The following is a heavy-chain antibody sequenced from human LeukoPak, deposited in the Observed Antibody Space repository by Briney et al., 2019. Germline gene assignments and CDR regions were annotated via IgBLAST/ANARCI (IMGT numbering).Heavy chain of an antibody. CDR3: ATGIVAVYYYGMDV. CDR2: FDPEDGET. CDR1: GYTLTELS. D-gene: IGHD2-15*01. V-gene: IGHV1-24*01. J-gene: IGHJ6*02. Sequence: ASVKVSCKVSGYTLTELSMQWVRQAPGKGLEWMGGFDPEDGETIYAQKFQGRVTMTEDTSTDTAYMELSSLRSEDTAVYYCATGIVAVYYYGMDVWGQGTTVTVSS.